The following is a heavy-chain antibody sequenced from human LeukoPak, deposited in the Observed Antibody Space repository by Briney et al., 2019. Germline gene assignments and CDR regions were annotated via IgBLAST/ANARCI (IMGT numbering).Heavy chain of an antibody. CDR1: GFPFSSHG. V-gene: IGHV3-23*01. CDR3: AKDGAWLRFDD. Sequence: GGTLRLSCAGSGFPFSSHGMNWVRQAPGKGLEWVSGISPGGPTYYADSVKGRFSISRDDSNNTLYLQMINLRADDTAVYYCAKDGAWLRFDDWGQGSVVTVSS. J-gene: IGHJ4*02. CDR2: ISPGGPT. D-gene: IGHD5-12*01.